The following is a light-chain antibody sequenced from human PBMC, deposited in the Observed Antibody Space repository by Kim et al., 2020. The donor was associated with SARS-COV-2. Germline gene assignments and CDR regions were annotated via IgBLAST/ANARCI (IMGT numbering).Light chain of an antibody. J-gene: IGLJ3*02. Sequence: ALGQTGRITCQGDSLRSYYASWYQQQPGQAPVLVIYGKNNRPSGIPDRFSGSSSGNTASLTITGAQAEDEADYYCNSRDSSGNHWVFGGGTQLTVL. V-gene: IGLV3-19*01. CDR2: GKN. CDR1: SLRSYY. CDR3: NSRDSSGNHWV.